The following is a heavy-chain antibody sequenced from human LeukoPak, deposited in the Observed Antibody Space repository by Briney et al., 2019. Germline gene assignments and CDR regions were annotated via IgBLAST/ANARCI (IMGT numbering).Heavy chain of an antibody. CDR2: IQRDGSDQ. CDR1: GFIFSNYA. J-gene: IGHJ4*02. V-gene: IGHV3-30*03. CDR3: ARDGLPVAGFLSGY. Sequence: PGRSLRLSCAASGFIFSNYAMHWVRQPPGKGLEWVSLIQRDGSDQYYADSVRGRFTISRDNSKNTLYLQMNSLRAEDMAVYYCARDGLPVAGFLSGYWGQGTLVTVSS. D-gene: IGHD6-19*01.